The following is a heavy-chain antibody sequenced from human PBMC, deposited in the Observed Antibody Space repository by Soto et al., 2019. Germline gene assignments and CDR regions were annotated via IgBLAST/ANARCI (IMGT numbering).Heavy chain of an antibody. CDR1: GDSISSGNHY. CDR3: ARTDYGTAYFDP. D-gene: IGHD3-10*01. V-gene: IGHV4-30-4*01. CDR2: IFYSGTA. J-gene: IGHJ5*02. Sequence: PSLTCTVSGDSISSGNHYWSWIRQPPGKGLEWIGYIFYSGTAYYNPSLKSRLTISVDTSKNQFSLKLSSVTAADTAVYYCARTDYGTAYFDPWGQGSLVTVSS.